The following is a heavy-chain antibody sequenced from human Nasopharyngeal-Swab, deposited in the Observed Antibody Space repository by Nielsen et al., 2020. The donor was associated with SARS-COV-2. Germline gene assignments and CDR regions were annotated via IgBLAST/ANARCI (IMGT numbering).Heavy chain of an antibody. J-gene: IGHJ6*02. CDR3: ARDKKGSSWYYYYGMDV. CDR2: IYTSGST. Sequence: GSLRLSCTVSGGSISSYYWSWIRQPAGKGLEWIGRIYTSGSTNYNPSLKSRVTMSVDTSKNQFSLKLSSVTAADTAVYYCARDKKGSSWYYYYGMDVWGQGTTVTVSS. CDR1: GGSISSYY. D-gene: IGHD6-13*01. V-gene: IGHV4-4*07.